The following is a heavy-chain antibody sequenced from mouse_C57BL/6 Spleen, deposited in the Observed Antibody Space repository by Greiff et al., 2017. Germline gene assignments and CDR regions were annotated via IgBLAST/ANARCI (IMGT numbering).Heavy chain of an antibody. Sequence: QVQLQQPGAELVRPGTSVKLSCKASGYTFTSYWMHWVKQRPGQGLEWIGVIDPSDSYTNYNQKFKGKATLTVDTSSSTAYMQLSSLTSEDSAVYYCARGYYGNYEGYFDVWGTGTTVTVSS. D-gene: IGHD2-1*01. CDR3: ARGYYGNYEGYFDV. CDR1: GYTFTSYW. J-gene: IGHJ1*03. V-gene: IGHV1-59*01. CDR2: IDPSDSYT.